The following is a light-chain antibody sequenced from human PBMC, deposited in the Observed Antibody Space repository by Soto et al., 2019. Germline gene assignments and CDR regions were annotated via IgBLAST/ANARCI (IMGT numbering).Light chain of an antibody. V-gene: IGKV1-33*01. CDR1: QDISNY. CDR2: DAS. CDR3: QQYKHLIT. J-gene: IGKJ5*01. Sequence: DIQMTQSPSSLSASVGDRVTITCQASQDISNYLNWYQKKPGKAPKLLIYDASNLETGVPSRFSGSGSGTDFTVTITSLQPEDIATYYCQQYKHLITFGQGTRLEIK.